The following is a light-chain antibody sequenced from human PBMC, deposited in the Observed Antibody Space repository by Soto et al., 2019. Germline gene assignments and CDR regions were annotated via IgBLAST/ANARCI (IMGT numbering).Light chain of an antibody. CDR1: SSNIGAGYD. Sequence: QSVLTQPPSVSGAPGQRVTISCTGSSSNIGAGYDGHWYQQLPGTAPHLLIYGNSNRPSGVPDRFSGSNSGTSASLAITGLPDEDEADYYCQSYDSSLSVVFGGGTQLTVL. J-gene: IGLJ2*01. V-gene: IGLV1-40*01. CDR3: QSYDSSLSVV. CDR2: GNS.